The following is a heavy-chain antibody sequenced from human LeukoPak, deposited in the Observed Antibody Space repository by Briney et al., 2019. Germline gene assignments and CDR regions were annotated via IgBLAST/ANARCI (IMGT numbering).Heavy chain of an antibody. V-gene: IGHV4-59*08. J-gene: IGHJ5*02. D-gene: IGHD3-10*01. CDR3: ARQSFGELSNWFDP. Sequence: SETLSLTCTVSGGSISSYYWSWIRQPPGKGLEWIGYIYYSGSTNYNPSLKSRVTISVDTSKNQFSLKLSSVTAADTAVYYCARQSFGELSNWFDPWGQGTLVTVSS. CDR2: IYYSGST. CDR1: GGSISSYY.